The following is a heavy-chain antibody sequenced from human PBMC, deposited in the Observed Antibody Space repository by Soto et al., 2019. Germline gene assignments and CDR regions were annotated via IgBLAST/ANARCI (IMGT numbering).Heavy chain of an antibody. J-gene: IGHJ4*02. D-gene: IGHD6-19*01. V-gene: IGHV1-69*13. CDR3: ARAVAVAADFDY. CDR1: GGTFSSYA. Sequence: SVKVSCKASGGTFSSYAISWVLQAPGQGLEWMGGIIPIFGTANYAQKFQGRVTITADASTSTAHMELSSLRSEDTAVYYCARAVAVAADFDYWGQGTLVTVST. CDR2: IIPIFGTA.